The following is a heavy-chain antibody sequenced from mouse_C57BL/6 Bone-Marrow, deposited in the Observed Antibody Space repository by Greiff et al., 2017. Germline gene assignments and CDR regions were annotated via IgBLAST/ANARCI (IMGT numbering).Heavy chain of an antibody. CDR1: GYTFTSYD. Sequence: QVQLQQSGPELVKPGASVKLSCKASGYTFTSYDINWVKQRPGQGLEWIGGIYPSGGSTKYNEKFKAKARLTVDTSSSTAYMELHSLTSEASAVYVCGSDYYGRKAYWGQGTLVTVSA. CDR2: IYPSGGST. J-gene: IGHJ3*01. V-gene: IGHV1-85*01. CDR3: GSDYYGRKAY. D-gene: IGHD1-1*01.